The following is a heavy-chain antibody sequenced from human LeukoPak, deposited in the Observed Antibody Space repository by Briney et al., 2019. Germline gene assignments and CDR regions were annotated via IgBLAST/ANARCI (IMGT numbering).Heavy chain of an antibody. CDR1: GDSVSSNSAA. D-gene: IGHD7-27*01. CDR2: TYYRSKWYN. J-gene: IGHJ5*02. CDR3: ARNPISITGDNWSDP. V-gene: IGHV6-1*01. Sequence: SQTLSLTCAISGDSVSSNSAAWNWIRQSPSRGLEWLGRTYYRSKWYNDYAESVKNRITINADASKNQFSLQLNSVNPEDTAVYYCARNPISITGDNWSDPWGQGTLVTVSS.